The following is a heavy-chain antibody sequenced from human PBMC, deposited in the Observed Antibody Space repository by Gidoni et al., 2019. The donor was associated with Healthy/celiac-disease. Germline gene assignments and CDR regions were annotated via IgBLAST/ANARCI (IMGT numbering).Heavy chain of an antibody. CDR1: GGSISSGGYY. V-gene: IGHV4-31*03. CDR3: AREAATGHHGMDV. CDR2: IYYSGST. Sequence: QVQLQESGPGLVKPYQTLSLTCTVSGGSISSGGYYWSWIRQPPGKGLEWIEYIYYSGSTYYTPSLKSRVTISVDTSKNQFSLKLSSVTAADTAVYYCAREAATGHHGMDVWGQGTTVTVSS. D-gene: IGHD6-25*01. J-gene: IGHJ6*02.